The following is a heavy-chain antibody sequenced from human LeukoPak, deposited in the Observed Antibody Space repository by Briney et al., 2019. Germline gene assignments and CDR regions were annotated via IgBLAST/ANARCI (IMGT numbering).Heavy chain of an antibody. D-gene: IGHD3-10*01. CDR1: GITFSSYA. CDR3: AKDRFGSGINFYYFDC. Sequence: GGSLRLSCAASGITFSSYAMSWVRQAPGKGLEWVSAISGSGGSTYYADSVKGRFTISRDNYKNTLYLQVNSLRAEDTAVYYCAKDRFGSGINFYYFDCWGQGTLVTVSS. V-gene: IGHV3-23*01. CDR2: ISGSGGST. J-gene: IGHJ4*02.